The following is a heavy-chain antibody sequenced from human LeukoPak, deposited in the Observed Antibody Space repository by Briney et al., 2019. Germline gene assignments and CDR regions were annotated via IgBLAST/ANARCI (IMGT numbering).Heavy chain of an antibody. CDR2: ISWNSGSI. CDR1: GFTFDDYA. Sequence: GGSLRLSCAASGFTFDDYAMHWVRQAPGKGLEWVSGISWNSGSIGYADSVKGRFTISRDNAKNSLYLQMNSLRAEDTALYYCVKASKAAGDAFDIWGQGTMVTVSS. J-gene: IGHJ3*02. V-gene: IGHV3-9*01. D-gene: IGHD6-13*01. CDR3: VKASKAAGDAFDI.